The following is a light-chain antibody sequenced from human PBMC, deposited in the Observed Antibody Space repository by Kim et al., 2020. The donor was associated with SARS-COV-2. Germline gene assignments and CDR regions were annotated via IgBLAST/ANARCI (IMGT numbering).Light chain of an antibody. Sequence: ASVRDRVTITCRACESIGCWLAWYQHNPGEAPSLLIYSTSDLHSGVPSRFSGSGYGTDFTLTVSSLQPEDSAVFYCQQLNAFPLTFGGGTKVDIK. CDR1: ESIGCW. V-gene: IGKV1-12*01. J-gene: IGKJ4*01. CDR3: QQLNAFPLT. CDR2: STS.